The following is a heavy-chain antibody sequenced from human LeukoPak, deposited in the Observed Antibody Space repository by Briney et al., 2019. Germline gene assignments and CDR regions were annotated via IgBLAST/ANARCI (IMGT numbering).Heavy chain of an antibody. Sequence: PSETLSLTCAVYGGSFSGYYWSWIRQPPGKGLEWIGEINHSGGTNYNPSLKSRVTISVDRSKNQFSLKLSSVTAADTAVYYCARETRYCSGGSCYSGMDVWGQGTTVTVSS. D-gene: IGHD2-15*01. CDR1: GGSFSGYY. CDR3: ARETRYCSGGSCYSGMDV. J-gene: IGHJ6*02. CDR2: INHSGGT. V-gene: IGHV4-34*01.